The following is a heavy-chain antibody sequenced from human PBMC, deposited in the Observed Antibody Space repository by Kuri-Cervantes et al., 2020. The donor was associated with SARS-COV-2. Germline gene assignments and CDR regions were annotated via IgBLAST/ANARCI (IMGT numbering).Heavy chain of an antibody. J-gene: IGHJ5*02. Sequence: GGSLRLSCAASGGTFSSYAISWVRQAPGQGLEWMGGIIPIFGTANYAQKFQGRVTITADESTSTAYMELSSLRSEDTAVYYCARGLGIAAVFGAWGQGTLVTVSS. CDR2: IIPIFGTA. CDR1: GGTFSSYA. CDR3: ARGLGIAAVFGA. D-gene: IGHD6-13*01. V-gene: IGHV1-69*01.